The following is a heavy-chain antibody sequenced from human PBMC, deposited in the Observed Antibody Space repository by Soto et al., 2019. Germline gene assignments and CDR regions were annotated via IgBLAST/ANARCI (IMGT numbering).Heavy chain of an antibody. J-gene: IGHJ3*02. Sequence: PGGSLRLSCAASGFTFSSYAMSWVRQAPGKGLEWVSAISGSGGSTYYADSVKGRFTISRDNSKNTLYLQMNSLRAEDTAVYYCASQPPRYFDWLLSPGPHDAFDIWGQGTMVTVSS. D-gene: IGHD3-9*01. CDR2: ISGSGGST. CDR1: GFTFSSYA. CDR3: ASQPPRYFDWLLSPGPHDAFDI. V-gene: IGHV3-23*01.